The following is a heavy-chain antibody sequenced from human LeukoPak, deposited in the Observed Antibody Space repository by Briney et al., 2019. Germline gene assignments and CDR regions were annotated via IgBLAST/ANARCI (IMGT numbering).Heavy chain of an antibody. V-gene: IGHV1-69*13. CDR3: VREWGLESSGFYYAY. CDR1: GGTFIRFT. D-gene: IGHD3-22*01. Sequence: ASVKVSCKASGGTFIRFTISWVRQAPGQGFEWMGGVTPIFGTANFAQRFQGRVSITADESTSTAFMELSSLRSEDTAVYYCVREWGLESSGFYYAYWGQGTLVTVSS. CDR2: VTPIFGTA. J-gene: IGHJ4*02.